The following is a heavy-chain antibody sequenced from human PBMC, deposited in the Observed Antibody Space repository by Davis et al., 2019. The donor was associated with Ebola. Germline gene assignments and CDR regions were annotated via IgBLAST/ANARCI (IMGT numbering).Heavy chain of an antibody. CDR1: AYTFTSYD. D-gene: IGHD4-17*01. J-gene: IGHJ5*02. CDR3: ATAFDRRHYGSWFDP. V-gene: IGHV1-8*01. CDR2: MNPNSGNT. Sequence: AASVKVSCKASAYTFTSYDINWVRQATGQGLEWMGRMNPNSGNTGYAQKFQGRVTMTRNTSITTAYMEVSSLTSEDTAVYYCATAFDRRHYGSWFDPWGQGTPVTVSS.